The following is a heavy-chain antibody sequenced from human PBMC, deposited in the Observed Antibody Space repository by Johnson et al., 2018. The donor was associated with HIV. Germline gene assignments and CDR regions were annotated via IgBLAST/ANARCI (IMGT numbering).Heavy chain of an antibody. Sequence: QVQLVESGGGVVQPGRALRLSCAASGFTFSNSAMHWVRQAPGKGLEWVAVISYAGDNQYYADSVKGRFTISRDNSKNTRYLQMGSLRPEDTAVYYCARGGMWCGGYDAFDIWGQGTMVTVSS. V-gene: IGHV3-30-3*01. CDR1: GFTFSNSA. CDR3: ARGGMWCGGYDAFDI. CDR2: ISYAGDNQ. D-gene: IGHD3-10*01. J-gene: IGHJ3*02.